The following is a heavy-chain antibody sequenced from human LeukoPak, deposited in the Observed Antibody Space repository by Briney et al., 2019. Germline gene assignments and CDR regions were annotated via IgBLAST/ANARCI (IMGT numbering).Heavy chain of an antibody. CDR3: ARERHYCSSTSCYGASWFDP. V-gene: IGHV4-59*01. J-gene: IGHJ5*02. CDR1: GGSISSYY. Sequence: SETLSLTCSVSGGSISSYYWSWIRQPPGKGLEWIGYIYYSGSTNYNPSLKSRVTISVDTSKDQFSLKLSSVTAADTAVYYCARERHYCSSTSCYGASWFDPWGQGTLVTVSS. D-gene: IGHD2-2*01. CDR2: IYYSGST.